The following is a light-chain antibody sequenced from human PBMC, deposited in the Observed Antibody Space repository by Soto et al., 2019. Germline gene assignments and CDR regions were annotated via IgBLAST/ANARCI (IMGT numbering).Light chain of an antibody. V-gene: IGKV1-16*01. CDR1: QGISNY. Sequence: DIHMTQSPSSLSASVGDRVTITCRASQGISNYLGWYQQKPGKVPKSLIYSASTLESGVPSRFSGSGSGTEFTLTISSLQTDDFATYYCQQYNSYSSWTFGQGTKVDIK. J-gene: IGKJ1*01. CDR3: QQYNSYSSWT. CDR2: SAS.